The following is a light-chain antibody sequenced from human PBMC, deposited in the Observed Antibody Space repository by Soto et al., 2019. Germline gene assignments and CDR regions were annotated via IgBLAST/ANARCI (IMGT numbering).Light chain of an antibody. J-gene: IGKJ3*01. V-gene: IGKV1-39*01. CDR3: QQSYSTPRFT. Sequence: DIQMTQSPSSLSASVGDSVTITCRASQSISSYLNWYQQKPGKAPKLLIYAASSLQSGVPSRFSGSGSGTDFTLPISSLQPEDFATYYCQQSYSTPRFTFGPGTKVDIK. CDR2: AAS. CDR1: QSISSY.